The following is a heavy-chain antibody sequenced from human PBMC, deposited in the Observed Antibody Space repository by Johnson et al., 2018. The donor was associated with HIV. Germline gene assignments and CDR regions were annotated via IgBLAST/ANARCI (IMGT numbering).Heavy chain of an antibody. D-gene: IGHD1-26*01. CDR3: VRVGGNGNYFFDPFDM. CDR1: GFTVSSNY. J-gene: IGHJ3*02. CDR2: INSDGSST. Sequence: VQLVESGGGLVQPGGSLRLSCAASGFTVSSNYMSWVRQAPGKGLEWVSRINSDGSSTSYADSVKARFMISRDNAKNSLYLQMNSLRVEDTALYYCVRVGGNGNYFFDPFDMWGQGTMVTVSS. V-gene: IGHV3-74*02.